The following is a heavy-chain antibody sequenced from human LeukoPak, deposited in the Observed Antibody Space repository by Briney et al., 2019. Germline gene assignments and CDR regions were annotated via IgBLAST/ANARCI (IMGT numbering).Heavy chain of an antibody. CDR3: ARDLYSSGWYGSTGVIDY. V-gene: IGHV3-7*01. J-gene: IGHJ4*02. CDR1: GFTFSSYA. Sequence: GGSLRLSCAASGFTFSSYAMSWVRQAPGKGLEWVANIKQDGSEKYYVDSVKGRFTISRDNAKNSLYLQMNSLRAEDTAVYYCARDLYSSGWYGSTGVIDYWGQGTLVTVSS. CDR2: IKQDGSEK. D-gene: IGHD6-19*01.